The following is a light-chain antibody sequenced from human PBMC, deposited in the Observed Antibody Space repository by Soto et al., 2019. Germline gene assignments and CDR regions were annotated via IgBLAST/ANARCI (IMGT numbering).Light chain of an antibody. CDR2: DAS. Sequence: EIVLTQSPATLSLSPGERATLSCSASQSVSSYLAWYQQKPGQAPRLLIYDASNRATGIPARFSGSGSGTDFTLTISSLEPEDFAVYYCQQRSNWSFGGGTKVEIK. V-gene: IGKV3-11*01. CDR1: QSVSSY. CDR3: QQRSNWS. J-gene: IGKJ4*01.